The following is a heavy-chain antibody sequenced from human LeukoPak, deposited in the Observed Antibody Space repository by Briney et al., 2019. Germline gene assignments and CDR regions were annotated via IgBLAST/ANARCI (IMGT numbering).Heavy chain of an antibody. CDR1: GFTFSSFG. CDR2: ISSTGGTA. Sequence: GGTLRLSCAASGFTFSSFGMSWVRQAPGKGLEWVSAISSTGGTAYYADSVKGRFTISRDNSKNTLYLQMNSLRAEDTAIYYCAKRGAEVGATVAPGDYWGQATLVTVSS. J-gene: IGHJ4*02. CDR3: AKRGAEVGATVAPGDY. D-gene: IGHD1-26*01. V-gene: IGHV3-23*01.